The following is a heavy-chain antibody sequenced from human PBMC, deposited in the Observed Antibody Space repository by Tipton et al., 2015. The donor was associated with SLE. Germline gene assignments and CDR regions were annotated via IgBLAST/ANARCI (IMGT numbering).Heavy chain of an antibody. Sequence: SLRLSCAASGFTFSSYEMNWVRQAPGKGLEWVSYISSSGSTIYYADSVKGRFTISRDNAKNSLYLQMNSLRAEDTAVYYCAGSEYEGAFDIWGQGTMVTVSS. J-gene: IGHJ3*02. CDR2: ISSSGSTI. CDR1: GFTFSSYE. CDR3: AGSEYEGAFDI. V-gene: IGHV3-48*03. D-gene: IGHD2-2*01.